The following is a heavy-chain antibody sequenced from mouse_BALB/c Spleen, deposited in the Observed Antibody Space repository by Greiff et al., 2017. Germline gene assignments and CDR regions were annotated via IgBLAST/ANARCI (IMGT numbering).Heavy chain of an antibody. CDR3: ARQGRLLYFDY. V-gene: IGHV5-12-1*01. J-gene: IGHJ2*01. CDR1: GFAFSSYD. CDR2: ISSGGGST. D-gene: IGHD2-3*01. Sequence: EVKLVESGGGLVKPGGSLKLSCAASGFAFSSYDMSWVRQTPEKRLEWVAYISSGGGSTYYPDTVKGRFTISRDNAKNTLYLQMSSLKSEDTAMYYCARQGRLLYFDYWGQGTTLTVSS.